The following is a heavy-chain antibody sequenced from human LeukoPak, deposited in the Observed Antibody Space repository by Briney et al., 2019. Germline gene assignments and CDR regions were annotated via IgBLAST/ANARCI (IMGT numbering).Heavy chain of an antibody. D-gene: IGHD5-12*01. J-gene: IGHJ6*02. Sequence: SETLSLTCTLSGGSIRSGGYYGSWIRQHPGKGLEWIGYIYYSGSTYYNPSLKSRVTISVDTSKNPFSLKLSSVTAADTAVYYCARDSPRGYEYYYGMDVWGQGTTVTVSS. CDR3: ARDSPRGYEYYYGMDV. CDR2: IYYSGST. CDR1: GGSIRSGGYY. V-gene: IGHV4-31*03.